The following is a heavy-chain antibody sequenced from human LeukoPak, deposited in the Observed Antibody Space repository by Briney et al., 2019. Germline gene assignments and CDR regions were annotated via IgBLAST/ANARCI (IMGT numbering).Heavy chain of an antibody. D-gene: IGHD3-9*01. V-gene: IGHV3-30*02. CDR3: TKDLGTEYNIFDY. CDR2: VRYGGNIK. CDR1: EFTFSAYA. Sequence: PGGSPRLSCATSEFTFSAYAMHWIRQAPDRGLEWVAFVRYGGNIKYYADSVKGRFTISRDNSKNTLYLQMNSLRPEDTAVYYCTKDLGTEYNIFDYWGQGTLVTVSS. J-gene: IGHJ4*02.